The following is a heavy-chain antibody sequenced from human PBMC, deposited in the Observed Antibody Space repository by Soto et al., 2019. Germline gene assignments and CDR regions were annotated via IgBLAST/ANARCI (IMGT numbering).Heavy chain of an antibody. CDR2: IKQDGSEK. V-gene: IGHV3-7*01. Sequence: EVQLVESGGGLAQPGGSLRLSCAASGLTFSSYWMTWVRQAPGRGLEWVANIKQDGSEKYYVDSVKGRFTISRDNAKKSLYLQMNNLRVEDTAVYYCARVEAIGDDPWGHGTLVTVSS. J-gene: IGHJ5*02. D-gene: IGHD3-10*01. CDR1: GLTFSSYW. CDR3: ARVEAIGDDP.